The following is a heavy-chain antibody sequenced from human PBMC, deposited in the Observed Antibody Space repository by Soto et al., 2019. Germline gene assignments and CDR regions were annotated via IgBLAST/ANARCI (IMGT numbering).Heavy chain of an antibody. V-gene: IGHV1-18*04. CDR1: GYTFTSYG. D-gene: IGHD3-10*01. Sequence: ASVKVSCKASGYTFTSYGISWVRQAPGQGLGWMGWISAYNGNTNYAQKLQGRVTMTTDTSTSTAYMELRSLRSDDTAVYYCARGITLVRGVTQNNWFDPWGQGTLVTVSS. CDR3: ARGITLVRGVTQNNWFDP. CDR2: ISAYNGNT. J-gene: IGHJ5*02.